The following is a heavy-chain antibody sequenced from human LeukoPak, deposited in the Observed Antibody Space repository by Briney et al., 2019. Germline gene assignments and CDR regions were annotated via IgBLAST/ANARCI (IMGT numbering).Heavy chain of an antibody. V-gene: IGHV4-59*01. D-gene: IGHD6-19*01. CDR2: IYYTGST. CDR1: GGSINNYY. J-gene: IGHJ4*02. CDR3: ARAHSIAVAADTLDY. Sequence: SETLSLTCTVSGGSINNYYWSWIRQPPGKGLEWIGYIYYTGSTNYNPSLKGRVTISVDTSKNQFSLKLTSVTAADTAVYYCARAHSIAVAADTLDYWGQGTLVTVSS.